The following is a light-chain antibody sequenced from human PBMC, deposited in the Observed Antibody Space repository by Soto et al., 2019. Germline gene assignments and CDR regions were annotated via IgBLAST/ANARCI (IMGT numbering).Light chain of an antibody. CDR1: QSVSSSY. V-gene: IGKV3-20*01. Sequence: EIVLTQSPGTLSLSPGERATLSCRASQSVSSSYLAWYQQKPGQAPRLLIYGASSRATGIPDRFSGSGSGTDFTLTSSRLEPEDFAVYYCQQYGRWFGQGTKVEIK. CDR2: GAS. J-gene: IGKJ1*01. CDR3: QQYGRW.